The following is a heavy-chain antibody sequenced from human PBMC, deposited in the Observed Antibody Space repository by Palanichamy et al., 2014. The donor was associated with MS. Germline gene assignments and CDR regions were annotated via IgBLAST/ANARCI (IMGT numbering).Heavy chain of an antibody. D-gene: IGHD3-10*01. CDR1: GLTVSNNY. J-gene: IGHJ5*02. V-gene: IGHV3-66*01. CDR3: ARDKPGGSGSLDL. Sequence: EVQLVESGGGLVRPGGSLRLSCAASGLTVSNNYMSWVRQAPGKGLEWVSAFYTGGSTYYTDSVKDRFTISRDNFKNTLYLQMNSLRAEDTAVYYCARDKPGGSGSLDLWGQGTLVTVSS. CDR2: FYTGGST.